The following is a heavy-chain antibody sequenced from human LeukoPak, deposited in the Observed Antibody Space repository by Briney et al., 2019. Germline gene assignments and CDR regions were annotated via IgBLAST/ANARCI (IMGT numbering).Heavy chain of an antibody. CDR1: GGSISSSSYY. CDR3: ARHSGSYWAHFDY. V-gene: IGHV4-39*01. Sequence: SETLSLTCTVSGGSISSSSYYWGWIRQPPGKGLEWIGTIYYSGSTYYNPSLKSRVTISVDTSKNQFSLNLSSVTAADTAVYYCARHSGSYWAHFDYWGQGTLVTVSS. CDR2: IYYSGST. J-gene: IGHJ4*02. D-gene: IGHD1-26*01.